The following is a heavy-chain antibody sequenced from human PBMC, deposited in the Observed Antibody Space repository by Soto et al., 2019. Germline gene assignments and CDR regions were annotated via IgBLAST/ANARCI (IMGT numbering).Heavy chain of an antibody. CDR3: PRELDGMDD. CDR2: ISSSGHYT. Sequence: QVQRVESGGGLVKPGGSLRLSCAASGITFSDYYMSLIRQDPGKGLEWVSYISSSGHYTEHADSVRGRFPTSRDTARNPLYRQMNSLRVEDSAVYYCPRELDGMDDWGQGPTVTVSS. CDR1: GITFSDYY. J-gene: IGHJ6*02. V-gene: IGHV3-11*05.